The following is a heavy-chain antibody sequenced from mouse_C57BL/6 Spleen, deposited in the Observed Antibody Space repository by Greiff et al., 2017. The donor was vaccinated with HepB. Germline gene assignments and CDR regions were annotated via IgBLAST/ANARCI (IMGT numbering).Heavy chain of an antibody. CDR2: IDPETGGT. CDR1: GYTFTDYE. J-gene: IGHJ2*01. V-gene: IGHV1-15*01. CDR3: TRDGYYRGYFDY. D-gene: IGHD2-3*01. Sequence: VQLQHSGAELVRPGASVTLSCKTSGYTFTDYEMHWVKQTPVHGLEWIGAIDPETGGTAYNQKFKGKAILTADKSSSTAYMELRSLTSEDSAVYYCTRDGYYRGYFDYWGQGTTLTVSS.